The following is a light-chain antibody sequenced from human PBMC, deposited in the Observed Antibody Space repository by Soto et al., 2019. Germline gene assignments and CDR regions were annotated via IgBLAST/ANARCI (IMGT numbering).Light chain of an antibody. Sequence: QSALTQPASVSGSPGQSITISCTGTSSDVGGYHYVSWYQQHPGKAPKLTIYEVSNRPSGGSNRFSGSKSGNTASLTISGLQAEDEDDYYCSSFTSINTWVFGGGTKLTVL. CDR2: EVS. V-gene: IGLV2-14*01. J-gene: IGLJ3*02. CDR3: SSFTSINTWV. CDR1: SSDVGGYHY.